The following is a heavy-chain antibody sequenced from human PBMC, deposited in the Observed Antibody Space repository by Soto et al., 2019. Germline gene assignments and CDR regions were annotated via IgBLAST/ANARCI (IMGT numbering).Heavy chain of an antibody. CDR3: AKVGCSSTSCWAGYYYYMDV. J-gene: IGHJ6*03. CDR1: GFTFSSYA. Sequence: GGSLRLSCAASGFTFSSYAMSWVRQAPGKGLEWVSAISGSGGSTYYADSVKGRFTISRDNSKNTLYLQMNSLRAEDTAVYYCAKVGCSSTSCWAGYYYYMDVWGKGTTVTVSS. V-gene: IGHV3-23*01. CDR2: ISGSGGST. D-gene: IGHD2-2*01.